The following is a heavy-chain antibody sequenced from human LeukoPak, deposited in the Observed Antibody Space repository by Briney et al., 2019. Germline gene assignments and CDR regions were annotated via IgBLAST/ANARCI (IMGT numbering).Heavy chain of an antibody. Sequence: KSSETLSLTCAVYGGSFSGYYWSWIRQPPGKGLEGSGEINHSGSTNYNPSLKSRVTISVDTSKNQFSLKLRSVTAADTAVYYCARRGRFIAVAGTFYGYWGQGTLVTVSS. V-gene: IGHV4-34*01. J-gene: IGHJ4*02. CDR1: GGSFSGYY. CDR2: INHSGST. CDR3: ARRGRFIAVAGTFYGY. D-gene: IGHD6-19*01.